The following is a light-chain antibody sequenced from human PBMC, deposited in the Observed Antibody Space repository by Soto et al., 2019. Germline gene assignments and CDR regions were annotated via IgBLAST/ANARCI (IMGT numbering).Light chain of an antibody. V-gene: IGKV3-20*01. CDR2: GAS. CDR1: QSVSNTY. J-gene: IGKJ4*01. Sequence: EIVLTQSPGTLSLSPGERATLSCRASQSVSNTYLAWYQQKPGQGPRLLIYGASSRATGIPDRFSGSGSGTDFTLTISRLEPEDFAVYYCQQYGSSSLTFGGGTKVEIK. CDR3: QQYGSSSLT.